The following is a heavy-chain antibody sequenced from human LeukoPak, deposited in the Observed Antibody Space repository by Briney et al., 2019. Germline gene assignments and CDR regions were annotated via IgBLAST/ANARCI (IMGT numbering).Heavy chain of an antibody. V-gene: IGHV4-4*07. CDR1: GGSISSYY. CDR3: ARGSNYDFWSVFPLLDL. CDR2: IYTSGST. Sequence: SETLSLTCTVSGGSISSYYWSWIRQPAGKGLEWIGRIYTSGSTNYNPSLKSRVTMSVDTSKNQFSLKLSSVTAADTAVYYCARGSNYDFWSVFPLLDLWGRGTLVTVSS. D-gene: IGHD3-3*01. J-gene: IGHJ2*01.